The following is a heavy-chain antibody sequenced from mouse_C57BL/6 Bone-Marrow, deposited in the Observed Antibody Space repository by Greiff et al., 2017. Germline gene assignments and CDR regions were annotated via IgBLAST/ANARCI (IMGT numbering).Heavy chain of an antibody. CDR3: AREGTRTWFAY. D-gene: IGHD2-14*01. V-gene: IGHV1-50*01. Sequence: QVQLKQPGAELVKPGASVKLSCKASGYTFTSYWMQWVKQRPGQGLEWIGEIDPSDSYTNYNQKFKGKATLTVDTSSSTAYMQLSSLTSEDSAVYYCAREGTRTWFAYWGQGTLVTVSA. CDR2: IDPSDSYT. CDR1: GYTFTSYW. J-gene: IGHJ3*01.